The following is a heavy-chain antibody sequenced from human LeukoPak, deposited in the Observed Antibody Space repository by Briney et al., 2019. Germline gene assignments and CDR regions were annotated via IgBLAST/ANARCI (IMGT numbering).Heavy chain of an antibody. D-gene: IGHD2-15*01. Sequence: SETLSLTCTVSGGSITDYYRSWIRQPPGKGLEWIGYIHYSGSTNYNPSLKSRLTISVDTSKNQFSLKLSSVTAADTAVYYCARFSGSRVKGGYYYYMDVWDKGTTVTVSS. J-gene: IGHJ6*03. CDR3: ARFSGSRVKGGYYYYMDV. CDR1: GGSITDYY. CDR2: IHYSGST. V-gene: IGHV4-59*01.